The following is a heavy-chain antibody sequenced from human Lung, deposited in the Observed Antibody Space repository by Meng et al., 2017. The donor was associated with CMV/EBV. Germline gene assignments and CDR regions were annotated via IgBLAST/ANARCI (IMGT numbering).Heavy chain of an antibody. CDR2: VSYDGSHK. CDR1: GFTFSSSA. Sequence: GESXKISXAASGFTFSSSAMHWARQAPGKGLEWVAVVSYDGSHKYYADSVKGRFTISRDNSKNSLYLQMNSLRPEDTAVYYCARGIKEWSYFYYHAMDVWGQGXTVTVSS. V-gene: IGHV3-30*04. D-gene: IGHD3-3*01. J-gene: IGHJ6*02. CDR3: ARGIKEWSYFYYHAMDV.